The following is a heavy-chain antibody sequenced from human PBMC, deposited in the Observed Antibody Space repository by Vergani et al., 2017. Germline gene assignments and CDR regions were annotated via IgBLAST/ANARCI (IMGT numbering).Heavy chain of an antibody. CDR3: ARPNWGYGGMDV. D-gene: IGHD7-27*01. CDR2: ISNHNGKT. Sequence: QVQLVQSGAEVKKPGASVKVPCKASGYTFIIYGISWVRQAPGQGLEWMGWISNHNGKTDYSQKFQGRVTMTTDISASTAYMKLRSLRSDDTAMYYCARPNWGYGGMDVWGQGPTVTVSS. CDR1: GYTFIIYG. J-gene: IGHJ6*02. V-gene: IGHV1-18*01.